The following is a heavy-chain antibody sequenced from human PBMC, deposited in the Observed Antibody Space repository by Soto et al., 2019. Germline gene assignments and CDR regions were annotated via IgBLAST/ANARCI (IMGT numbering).Heavy chain of an antibody. Sequence: DVQLVESGGGLIQPGESLRLSCAAFGFTISGKKYVAWVRQAPGKGLEWVSALYDLDGSFYAASVKGRFTTSSDSSKTTVYLQMNVLRPDDTAFYYCATWNEREHAYDVWGQGTTVTVSS. CDR2: LYDLDGS. D-gene: IGHD1-1*01. CDR1: GFTISGKKY. V-gene: IGHV3-53*01. CDR3: ATWNEREHAYDV. J-gene: IGHJ3*01.